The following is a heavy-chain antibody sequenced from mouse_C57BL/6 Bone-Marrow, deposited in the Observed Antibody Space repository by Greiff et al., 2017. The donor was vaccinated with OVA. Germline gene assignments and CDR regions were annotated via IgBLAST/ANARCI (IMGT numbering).Heavy chain of an antibody. J-gene: IGHJ3*01. Sequence: EVQLQQSGPELVKPGASVKIPCKASGYTFTDYKMDWVKQSHGKSLEWIGDINPNNGGTIYNQKFKGKATLTVDKSSSTAYMELRSLTSEDTAVYYCARPIYDGRAWFAYWGQGTLVTVSA. CDR1: GYTFTDYK. CDR2: INPNNGGT. D-gene: IGHD2-3*01. CDR3: ARPIYDGRAWFAY. V-gene: IGHV1-18*01.